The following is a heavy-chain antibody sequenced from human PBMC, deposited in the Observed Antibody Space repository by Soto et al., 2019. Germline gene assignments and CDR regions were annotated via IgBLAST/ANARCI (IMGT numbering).Heavy chain of an antibody. CDR3: ARELAAPGTTFDY. Sequence: ASVKVSCKASGFAFTTYSLHWVRQAPGQRLEWMAWINGGNGNIEYSQKFQNRVTITRAXXXXXVXMXLXXXXSEXTAVYYCARELAAPGTTFDYWGQGALVTVSP. V-gene: IGHV1-3*01. CDR2: INGGNGNI. J-gene: IGHJ4*02. D-gene: IGHD6-13*01. CDR1: GFAFTTYS.